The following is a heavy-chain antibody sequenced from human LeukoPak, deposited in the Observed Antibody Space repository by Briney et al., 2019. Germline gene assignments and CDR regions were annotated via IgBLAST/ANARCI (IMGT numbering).Heavy chain of an antibody. CDR3: AKDSGIYYGSGSYQNY. J-gene: IGHJ4*02. CDR2: ISWNSGSI. D-gene: IGHD3-10*01. Sequence: GGSLRLSCAASGFTFDDYAMHWVRQAPGKGLEWVSGISWNSGSIGYADSVKGRFTISRDNAKNSLYLQMNSLRAEDTALYYCAKDSGIYYGSGSYQNYWGQGTLVTVSS. CDR1: GFTFDDYA. V-gene: IGHV3-9*01.